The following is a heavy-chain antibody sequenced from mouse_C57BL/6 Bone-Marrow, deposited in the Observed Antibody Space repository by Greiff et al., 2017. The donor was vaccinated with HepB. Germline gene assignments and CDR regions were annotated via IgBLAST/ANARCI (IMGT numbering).Heavy chain of an antibody. V-gene: IGHV1-82*01. CDR2: IYPGDGDT. CDR1: GYAFSSSW. Sequence: QVQLKESGPELVKPGASVKISCKASGYAFSSSWMNWVKQRPGKGLEWIGRIYPGDGDTNYNGKFKGKATLTADKSSSTAYMQLSSLTSEDSAVYFCARETAQATSYYAMDYWGQGTSVTVSS. CDR3: ARETAQATSYYAMDY. J-gene: IGHJ4*01. D-gene: IGHD3-2*02.